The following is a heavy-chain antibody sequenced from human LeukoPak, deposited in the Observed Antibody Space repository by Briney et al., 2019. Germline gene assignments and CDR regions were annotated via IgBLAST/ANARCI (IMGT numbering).Heavy chain of an antibody. CDR2: ISYDGSNK. CDR3: AKGRYYDSSGYPYYFDY. J-gene: IGHJ4*02. CDR1: GFTFSSYG. V-gene: IGHV3-30*18. Sequence: PGGSLRLSCAASGFTFSSYGMHWVRQAPGKGLEWVAVISYDGSNKYYADSVKGRFTISRDNSKNTLYLQMNSLRAEDTAVYCCAKGRYYDSSGYPYYFDYWGQGTLVTVSS. D-gene: IGHD3-22*01.